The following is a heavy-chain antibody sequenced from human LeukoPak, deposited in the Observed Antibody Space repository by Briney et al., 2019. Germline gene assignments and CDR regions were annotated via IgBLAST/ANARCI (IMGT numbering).Heavy chain of an antibody. Sequence: GGSLRLSCTASGFTFTAYWMHWVRQAPGKGLVWVSRINSDGSSTAYADSVKGRFTISRDNSKNTLYLQMNSLRAEDTAVYYCANGGVRGVPFDYWGQGTLVTVSS. CDR2: INSDGSST. D-gene: IGHD3-10*01. J-gene: IGHJ4*02. CDR1: GFTFTAYW. V-gene: IGHV3-74*01. CDR3: ANGGVRGVPFDY.